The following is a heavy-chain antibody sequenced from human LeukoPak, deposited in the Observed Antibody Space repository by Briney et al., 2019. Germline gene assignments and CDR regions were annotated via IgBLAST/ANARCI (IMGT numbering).Heavy chain of an antibody. CDR1: GFSFSDSA. D-gene: IGHD4-17*01. Sequence: PGGSLRLSCAASGFSFSDSALHWVRQASGKGLEWVGRIRSELSGYVTAYAASVKGRFTISRDDSKNTAYLQMNSLETEDTAVYYCTRHLGDDDYGDFNDYWGQESWSPSPQ. CDR2: IRSELSGYVT. CDR3: TRHLGDDDYGDFNDY. J-gene: IGHJ4*01. V-gene: IGHV3-73*01.